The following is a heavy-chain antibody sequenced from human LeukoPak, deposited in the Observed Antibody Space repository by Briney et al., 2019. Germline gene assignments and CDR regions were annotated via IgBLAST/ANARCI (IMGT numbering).Heavy chain of an antibody. V-gene: IGHV4-59*08. D-gene: IGHD6-13*01. CDR1: GGSISSYY. CDR3: ARCYGTSWYVWEH. CDR2: IYYSGSA. J-gene: IGHJ4*02. Sequence: NPSETLSLTCTVSGGSISSYYWSWIRQPPGKGLEWIGHIYYSGSANYNPSLKSRVTISVDTSKIQFSLKLSSVTAADTAVYYCARCYGTSWYVWEHWGQGTLVTVSS.